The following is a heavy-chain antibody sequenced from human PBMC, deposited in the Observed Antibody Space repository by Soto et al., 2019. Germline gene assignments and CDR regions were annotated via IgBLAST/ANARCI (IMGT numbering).Heavy chain of an antibody. V-gene: IGHV2-5*02. CDR3: AHMTKLWFGEGYFDY. Sequence: QITLKESGPTLVKPTQTLTLTCTFSGFSLSTSGVGVGWIRQPPGKALEWLAPIYWDDDKRYSPSLKSRLTITKDTSKNQVVLTMTNMDPVDTATYCCAHMTKLWFGEGYFDYWGQGTLVTVSS. J-gene: IGHJ4*02. CDR1: GFSLSTSGVG. D-gene: IGHD3-10*01. CDR2: IYWDDDK.